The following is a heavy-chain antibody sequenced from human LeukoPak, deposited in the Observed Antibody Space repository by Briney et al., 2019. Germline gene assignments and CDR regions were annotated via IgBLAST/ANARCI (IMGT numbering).Heavy chain of an antibody. CDR1: GGSMNTTNW. J-gene: IGHJ5*01. V-gene: IGHV4-4*02. CDR2: IYHSGRT. D-gene: IGHD3-10*01. Sequence: PSGTLSLTCAVSGGSMNTTNWWSWVRQPPGKGLEWIGEIYHSGRTKYNPSLKSRVTLSVDKSKNQFSLKLNSVNAADTAMYYCATTGLIWFGEIGGAHWFDSWGQGTLVTVSS. CDR3: ATTGLIWFGEIGGAHWFDS.